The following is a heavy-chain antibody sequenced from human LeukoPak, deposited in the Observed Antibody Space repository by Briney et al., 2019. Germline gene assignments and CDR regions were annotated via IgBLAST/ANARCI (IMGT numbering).Heavy chain of an antibody. V-gene: IGHV4-28*01. CDR1: GYSITSSSW. CDR2: IYHSGTT. Sequence: PSDTLSLTCAVSGYSITSSSWWGWIRQPPGKGLEWIGYIYHSGTTYYNPSLQSRVTMSVDTSKNQFSLKLSSVTAVDTAVYYCASGKPLWFGERQFDYWGQGTLVTVSS. J-gene: IGHJ4*02. CDR3: ASGKPLWFGERQFDY. D-gene: IGHD3-10*01.